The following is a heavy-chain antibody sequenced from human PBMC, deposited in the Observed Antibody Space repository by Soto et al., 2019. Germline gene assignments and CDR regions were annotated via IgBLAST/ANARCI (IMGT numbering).Heavy chain of an antibody. V-gene: IGHV3-30*18. CDR2: ISYDGGNQ. CDR3: AKDLRAAGPFWYFNL. Sequence: QVQLVESGGGVVQPGRSLRLSCAGSGFSFSSYGMHWVHQAPGKGLEWVAVISYDGGNQDYADSVKGRFTISRDNSENTLYLQMNSLRTEDTAVYYCAKDLRAAGPFWYFNLWGRGTLVAVSS. D-gene: IGHD6-13*01. J-gene: IGHJ2*01. CDR1: GFSFSSYG.